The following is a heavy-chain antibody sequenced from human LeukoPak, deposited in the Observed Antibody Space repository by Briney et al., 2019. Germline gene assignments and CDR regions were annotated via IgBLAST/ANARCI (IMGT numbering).Heavy chain of an antibody. J-gene: IGHJ4*02. CDR1: GFTFSSHD. V-gene: IGHV3-30*18. CDR2: ISYDGSNN. Sequence: GRSLRLSCAASGFTFSSHDMHWVRQAPGKGLEWMAVISYDGSNNYFADSVKGRFTISRDNSKNTLYLQMNSLRGDDTAMYYCAKDSSGQFDYWGQGTLVTVSS. CDR3: AKDSSGQFDY. D-gene: IGHD6-19*01.